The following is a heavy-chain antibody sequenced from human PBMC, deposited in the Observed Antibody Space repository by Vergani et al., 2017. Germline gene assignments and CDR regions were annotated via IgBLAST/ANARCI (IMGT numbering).Heavy chain of an antibody. D-gene: IGHD2-2*02. Sequence: QVKLQESGPGLVKPSETLSLTCTVSGGSISSGDYYWSWIRQPPGKGLEWIGYIYYSGSTYYTPSLKSRVTISVDTSKNQFSLKLSSVTAADTAVYYCARGSGAIWYCDLWGRGTLVTVSS. J-gene: IGHJ2*01. CDR1: GGSISSGDYY. CDR2: IYYSGST. CDR3: ARGSGAIWYCDL. V-gene: IGHV4-30-4*08.